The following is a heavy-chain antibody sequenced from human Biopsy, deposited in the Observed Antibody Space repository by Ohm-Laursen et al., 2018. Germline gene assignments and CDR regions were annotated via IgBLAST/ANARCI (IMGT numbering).Heavy chain of an antibody. D-gene: IGHD6-6*01. CDR1: GFTFSTYT. CDR2: ISRTSDFI. J-gene: IGHJ4*02. Sequence: SLRLSCSASGFTFSTYTMTWVRQAPGKGLEWVSSISRTSDFIYYADSVMGRFTISRDNAKNSVDLQINSLRAEDTAVYFCARERGWKSISTIDYWGQGTLVTASS. V-gene: IGHV3-21*01. CDR3: ARERGWKSISTIDY.